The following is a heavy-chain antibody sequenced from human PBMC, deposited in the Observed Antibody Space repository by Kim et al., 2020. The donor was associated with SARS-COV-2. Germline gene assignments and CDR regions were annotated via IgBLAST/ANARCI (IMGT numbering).Heavy chain of an antibody. J-gene: IGHJ6*02. V-gene: IGHV3-23*01. Sequence: GGSLRLSCAASGFTFSSYAMSWVRQAPGKGLEWVSAISGSGGSTYYADSVKGRFTISRDNSKNTLYLQMNSLRAEDTAVYYCAKPIRYFDWFNPYYYYYGMDVWGQGTTVTVSS. CDR2: ISGSGGST. CDR1: GFTFSSYA. D-gene: IGHD3-9*01. CDR3: AKPIRYFDWFNPYYYYYGMDV.